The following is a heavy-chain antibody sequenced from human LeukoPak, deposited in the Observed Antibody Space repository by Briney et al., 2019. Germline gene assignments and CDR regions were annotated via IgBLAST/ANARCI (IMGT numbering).Heavy chain of an antibody. D-gene: IGHD6-19*01. V-gene: IGHV3-23*01. Sequence: PGGSQRLSCAASRFTFNSYAMTWVRQAPGKGLEWVSTISDSGGRTYYADSVKGRFTISRDNSKTMLHLQMNSLRAEDTAVYYCAKAKSPIFSSGWDYFDYWGQGTLVTVSS. J-gene: IGHJ4*02. CDR1: RFTFNSYA. CDR3: AKAKSPIFSSGWDYFDY. CDR2: ISDSGGRT.